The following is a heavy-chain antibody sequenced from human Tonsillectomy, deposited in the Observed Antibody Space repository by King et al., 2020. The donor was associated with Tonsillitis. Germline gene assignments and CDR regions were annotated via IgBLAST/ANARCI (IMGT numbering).Heavy chain of an antibody. J-gene: IGHJ5*02. D-gene: IGHD3-10*01. Sequence: QLVQSGAEVKKPGESLKIYCKGSGYNFTTYWIGWVRQMPGKGLEWMGIIFPGDSDTRYSPSFQGKVTISVDKSINTAYLQWSSLKASDTAMYYCARRGAKGMVPFGGWFDPWGQGSLVTVSS. CDR3: ARRGAKGMVPFGGWFDP. CDR1: GYNFTTYW. V-gene: IGHV5-51*03. CDR2: IFPGDSDT.